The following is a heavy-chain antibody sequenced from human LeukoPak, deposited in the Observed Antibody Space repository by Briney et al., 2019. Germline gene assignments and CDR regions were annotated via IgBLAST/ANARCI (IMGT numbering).Heavy chain of an antibody. D-gene: IGHD2-2*02. Sequence: PSETLSLTCTVSGGSISSYYWSWIRQPPGKGLEWIGYIYYSGSTNYNPSLKSRVTISVKTSKNQFSLKLSSVTAADTAVYYCAKGDQPLLYGGAFDSWGQGTLVTVSS. CDR1: GGSISSYY. J-gene: IGHJ4*02. CDR3: AKGDQPLLYGGAFDS. V-gene: IGHV4-59*01. CDR2: IYYSGST.